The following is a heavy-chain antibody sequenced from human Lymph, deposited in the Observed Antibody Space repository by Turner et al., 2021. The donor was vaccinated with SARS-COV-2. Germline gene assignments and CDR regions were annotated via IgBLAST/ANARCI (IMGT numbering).Heavy chain of an antibody. CDR2: FDPEDGEK. CDR1: GYTLTELS. V-gene: IGHV1-24*01. CDR3: ATVLCSGGSCYYYGMDV. D-gene: IGHD2-15*01. J-gene: IGHJ6*02. Sequence: QVQLVQSGAEVKKPGASMKVSCKVSGYTLTELSMHWVRQAPGKGLEWAGGFDPEDGEKVYAQKFQGRVTMTEDTSTDTAYMELSSLRSEDTAVYYCATVLCSGGSCYYYGMDVWGQGTTVTVSS.